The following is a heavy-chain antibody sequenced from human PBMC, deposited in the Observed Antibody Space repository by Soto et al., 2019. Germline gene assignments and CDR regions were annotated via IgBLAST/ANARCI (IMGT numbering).Heavy chain of an antibody. CDR2: VSYDGSKK. CDR3: ARDKGFLFAGNFDS. D-gene: IGHD2-21*01. V-gene: IGHV3-30*01. CDR1: GFIFTSYI. J-gene: IGHJ4*02. Sequence: QVQLVESGGGVVQPRRSLRLSCAASGFIFTSYIVHWVRQAPGKGLEWVASVSYDGSKKHYADSVKGRLSISRDNSKNTVYLQMNSLRTEDTAVYYCARDKGFLFAGNFDSWGQGPLVTVSS.